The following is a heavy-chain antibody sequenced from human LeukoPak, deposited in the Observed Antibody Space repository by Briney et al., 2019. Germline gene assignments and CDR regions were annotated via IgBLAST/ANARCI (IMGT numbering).Heavy chain of an antibody. D-gene: IGHD3-10*01. CDR1: GFTFSSYG. V-gene: IGHV3-30*03. Sequence: GGSLRLSCAASGFTFSSYGMHWVRQAPGKGLEWVAVISYDGSNKYYADSVKGRFTTSRDNSKNTLYLQMNSLRAEDTAVYYCAREAPMVRGVINYWGQGTLVTVSS. J-gene: IGHJ4*02. CDR2: ISYDGSNK. CDR3: AREAPMVRGVINY.